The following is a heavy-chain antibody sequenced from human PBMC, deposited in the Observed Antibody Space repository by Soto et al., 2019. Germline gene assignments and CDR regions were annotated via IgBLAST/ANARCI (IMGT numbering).Heavy chain of an antibody. CDR1: GGSVSSGSYY. Sequence: TLALTCTVSGGSVSSGSYYWSWIRQPPGKGLEWIGYIYYSGSTNYNPSLKSRVTISVDTSKNQFSLKLSSVTAADTAVYYCASLNHKWLLPYVHFDYWGQGTLVTVSS. CDR2: IYYSGST. D-gene: IGHD3-22*01. J-gene: IGHJ4*02. CDR3: ASLNHKWLLPYVHFDY. V-gene: IGHV4-61*01.